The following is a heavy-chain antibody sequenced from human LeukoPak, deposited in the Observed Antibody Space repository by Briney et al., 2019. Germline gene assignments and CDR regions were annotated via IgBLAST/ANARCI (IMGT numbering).Heavy chain of an antibody. V-gene: IGHV1-2*02. CDR1: GYTFTGYY. D-gene: IGHD2-2*01. J-gene: IGHJ4*02. CDR2: INPNSGGT. CDR3: ARVQGYCSSTSCYPDTNFDY. Sequence: ASVKVSCKASGYTFTGYYMHWVRQASGQGLEWMGWINPNSGGTNYAQKFQGRVTMTRDTSISTAYMELSRLRSGDTAVYYCARVQGYCSSTSCYPDTNFDYWGQGTLVTVSS.